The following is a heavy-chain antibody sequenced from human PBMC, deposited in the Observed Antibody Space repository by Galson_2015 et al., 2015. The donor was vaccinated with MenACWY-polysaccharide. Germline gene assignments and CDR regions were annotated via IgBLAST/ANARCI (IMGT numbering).Heavy chain of an antibody. V-gene: IGHV3-23*01. CDR1: GFTFSSYA. CDR3: AKDLLYSGSYWTGGWYFDL. CDR2: ISGSGGST. J-gene: IGHJ2*01. D-gene: IGHD1-26*01. Sequence: SLRLSCAASGFTFSSYAMSWVRQAPGKGLEWVSAISGSGGSTYYADSVKGRFTISRDNSKNTLYLQMNSLRAEDTAVYYCAKDLLYSGSYWTGGWYFDLWGRGTLVTVSS.